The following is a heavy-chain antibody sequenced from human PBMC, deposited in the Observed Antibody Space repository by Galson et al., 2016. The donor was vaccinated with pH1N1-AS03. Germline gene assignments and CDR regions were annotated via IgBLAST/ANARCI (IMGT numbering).Heavy chain of an antibody. J-gene: IGHJ4*02. Sequence: ETLSLTCAVSGASISNSNWWSWVRQTPEKGLEWIGEIYHNGATNYPPSLKSRVAISLYTSKNQFPLKLTPVTAADTAVYYCARCGVSSSIDYWGQGTLVTVSS. CDR3: ARCGVSSSIDY. D-gene: IGHD6-6*01. V-gene: IGHV4-4*02. CDR1: GASISNSNW. CDR2: IYHNGAT.